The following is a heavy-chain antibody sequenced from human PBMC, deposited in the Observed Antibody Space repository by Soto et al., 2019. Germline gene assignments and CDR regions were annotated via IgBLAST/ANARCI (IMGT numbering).Heavy chain of an antibody. CDR2: IIPIFGTA. CDR1: GGTFSSYA. D-gene: IGHD2-15*01. J-gene: IGHJ3*02. Sequence: SVKVSCKASGGTFSSYAISWVRQAPGQGLERMGGIIPIFGTANYAQKFQGRVTITADKSTSTAYMELSSLRSEDTAVYYCARSRGYCSGGSCGAFDIWGQGTMVTVSS. V-gene: IGHV1-69*06. CDR3: ARSRGYCSGGSCGAFDI.